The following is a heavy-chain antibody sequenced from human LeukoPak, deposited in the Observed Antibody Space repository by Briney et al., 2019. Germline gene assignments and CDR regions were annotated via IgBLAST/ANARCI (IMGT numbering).Heavy chain of an antibody. J-gene: IGHJ4*02. V-gene: IGHV3-74*01. CDR2: INSDGSST. CDR1: GFTFSSYW. CDR3: ARDFPAIFGVVITSQFDY. Sequence: GGSLRLSCAASGFTFSSYWMHWVRQAPGKGLVWVSRINSDGSSTSYADSVKGRFTISRDNAKNSLYLQMNSLRAEDTAVYYCARDFPAIFGVVITSQFDYWGQGTLVTVSS. D-gene: IGHD3-3*01.